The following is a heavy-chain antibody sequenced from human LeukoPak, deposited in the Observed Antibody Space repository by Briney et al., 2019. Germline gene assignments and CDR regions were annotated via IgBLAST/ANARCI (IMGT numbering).Heavy chain of an antibody. V-gene: IGHV4-34*01. Sequence: PSETLSLTCAVYGGSFSGYYWSCIRQPPGKGLEWIGEINHSGSTNYNPSLKSRVTISVDTSKNQFSLKLSSVTAADTAVYYCAGSKTRIQLWRRRNWFEPWGQGTLVTVSS. CDR1: GGSFSGYY. J-gene: IGHJ5*02. CDR3: AGSKTRIQLWRRRNWFEP. CDR2: INHSGST. D-gene: IGHD5-18*01.